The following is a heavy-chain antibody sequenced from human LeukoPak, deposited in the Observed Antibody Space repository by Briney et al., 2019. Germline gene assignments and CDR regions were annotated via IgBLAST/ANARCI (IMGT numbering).Heavy chain of an antibody. J-gene: IGHJ3*02. V-gene: IGHV3-48*01. CDR2: ISSSSSTI. Sequence: PGGSLRLSCAASGFTFSSYSMNWVRQAPGKGLEWVSYISSSSSTIYYADSVKGRFTISRDNAKNSLYLQMNSLRAEDTAVYYCARGKQYPEAFDIWGQGTMVTVS. D-gene: IGHD2-2*01. CDR1: GFTFSSYS. CDR3: ARGKQYPEAFDI.